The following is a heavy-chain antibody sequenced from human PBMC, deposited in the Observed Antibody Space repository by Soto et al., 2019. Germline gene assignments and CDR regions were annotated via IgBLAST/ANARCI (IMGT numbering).Heavy chain of an antibody. CDR2: INHSGRT. D-gene: IGHD3-16*02. CDR3: AREVSLSIDY. J-gene: IGHJ4*02. CDR1: GGSFSGYY. Sequence: PSETLSLTCAVYGGSFSGYYWSWIRQPPGKGLEWIGEINHSGRTNYNPSLKSRVTISVDTSKNQFSLKLSSVTAADTAVYYCAREVSLSIDYWGQGTLVTVSS. V-gene: IGHV4-34*01.